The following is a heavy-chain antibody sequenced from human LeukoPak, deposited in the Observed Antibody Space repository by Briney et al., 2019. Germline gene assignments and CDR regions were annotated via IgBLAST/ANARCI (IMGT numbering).Heavy chain of an antibody. CDR2: ISYDGSNK. CDR1: GFSFSSYG. Sequence: GGSLRLSCAASGFSFSSYGMHWVRQAPGKGLEWVAVISYDGSNKYYAGSVKGRFTISRDNSKNTLYLQMNSLRAADTAVYYCAKDFESVVPYYGSGTDYWGQGTLVTVSS. D-gene: IGHD3-10*01. V-gene: IGHV3-30*18. J-gene: IGHJ4*02. CDR3: AKDFESVVPYYGSGTDY.